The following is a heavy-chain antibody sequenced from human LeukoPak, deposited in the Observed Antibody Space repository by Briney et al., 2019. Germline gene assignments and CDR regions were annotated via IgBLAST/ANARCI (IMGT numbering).Heavy chain of an antibody. Sequence: GGSLRLSCAASGITFSSYAMSWVRQAPGKGLEWVSGISGSGGGTYYADSVKGRFAISRDNSKNTLSLQMNSLRAEDTAVYYCAKDGYCSSTNCYPAPYWGRGTLVTVSS. CDR2: ISGSGGGT. CDR3: AKDGYCSSTNCYPAPY. V-gene: IGHV3-23*01. J-gene: IGHJ4*02. CDR1: GITFSSYA. D-gene: IGHD2-2*01.